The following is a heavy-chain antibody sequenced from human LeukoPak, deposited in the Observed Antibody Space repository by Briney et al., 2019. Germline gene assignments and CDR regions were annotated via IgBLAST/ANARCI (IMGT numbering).Heavy chain of an antibody. V-gene: IGHV4-39*01. CDR1: GGSISSSSYY. CDR2: IYYSGST. J-gene: IGHJ4*02. CDR3: ASPRGYSYGPNRALDY. Sequence: SETLSLTCTVSGGSISSSSYYWGWIRQPPGKGLEWIVSIYYSGSTYYNPSLKSRVTISVDTSKNQFSLKLSSVTAADTAVYYCASPRGYSYGPNRALDYWGQGTLVTVSS. D-gene: IGHD5-18*01.